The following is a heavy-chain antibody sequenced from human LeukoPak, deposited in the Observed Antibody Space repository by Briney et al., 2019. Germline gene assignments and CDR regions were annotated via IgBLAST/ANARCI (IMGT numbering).Heavy chain of an antibody. CDR2: IDSNGGGA. D-gene: IGHD3-16*01. CDR3: TRHLINIWDFDY. CDR1: GFTFNIYW. Sequence: GGSLRLSCATSGFTFNIYWMQWVRQVPGKGLVWVSRIDSNGGGATYADSVKGRFTTSRDNGNNTLYLQMNSLRAEDTAVYYCTRHLINIWDFDYWGQGTLVTVSS. V-gene: IGHV3-74*03. J-gene: IGHJ4*02.